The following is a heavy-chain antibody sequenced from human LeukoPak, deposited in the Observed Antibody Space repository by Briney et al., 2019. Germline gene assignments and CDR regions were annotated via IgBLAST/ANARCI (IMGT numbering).Heavy chain of an antibody. J-gene: IGHJ4*02. CDR1: GGSITSHY. Sequence: SETLSLTCSVSGGSITSHYWSWIRQPPGKGLEWIGYAYYSGSNNYNPSLKSRVTISVDTSKNQFSLKLDSMTAADTAVYYCARTPGNTLDYWGQGTLVSVSS. CDR3: ARTPGNTLDY. CDR2: AYYSGSN. V-gene: IGHV4-59*11. D-gene: IGHD1-14*01.